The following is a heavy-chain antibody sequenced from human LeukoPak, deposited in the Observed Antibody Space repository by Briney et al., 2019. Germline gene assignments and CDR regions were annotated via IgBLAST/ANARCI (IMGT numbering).Heavy chain of an antibody. CDR1: RFTFDDYA. Sequence: GRSLRLSCAASRFTFDDYAMHWVRQAPGKGLEWVSGISWNSGSIGYADSVKGRFTISRDNAKNSLYLQMNSLRAEDMALYYCAKAQGGSGWYGPNWYFDLWGRGTLVTVSS. J-gene: IGHJ2*01. CDR2: ISWNSGSI. V-gene: IGHV3-9*03. CDR3: AKAQGGSGWYGPNWYFDL. D-gene: IGHD6-19*01.